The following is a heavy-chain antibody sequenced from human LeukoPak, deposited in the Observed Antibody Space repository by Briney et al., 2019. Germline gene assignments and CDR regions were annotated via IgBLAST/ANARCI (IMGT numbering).Heavy chain of an antibody. CDR1: GGSIRSGTYS. J-gene: IGHJ6*03. V-gene: IGHV4-39*07. Sequence: PSQTLSLTCAVSGGSIRSGTYSWSWIRQPPGKGLEWIGSIYYSGSTYYNPSLKSRVTISVDTSKNQFSLKLSSVTAADTAVYYCARKYYDFWSGSDYYYMDVWGKGTTVTVSS. CDR3: ARKYYDFWSGSDYYYMDV. CDR2: IYYSGST. D-gene: IGHD3-3*01.